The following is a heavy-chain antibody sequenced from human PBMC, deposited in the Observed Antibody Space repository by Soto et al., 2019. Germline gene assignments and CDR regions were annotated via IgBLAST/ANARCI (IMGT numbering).Heavy chain of an antibody. D-gene: IGHD1-7*01. CDR3: ARDLDGITGTTRWFDP. Sequence: QVQLVQSGAEVKKPGSSVKVSCKASGGTFSSYAISWVRQAPGQGLEWMGGIIPIFGTANYAQKFQGRVTITADESTSTDYMELSSLRSEDTAVYYCARDLDGITGTTRWFDPWGQGTLVTVSS. CDR2: IIPIFGTA. CDR1: GGTFSSYA. J-gene: IGHJ5*02. V-gene: IGHV1-69*12.